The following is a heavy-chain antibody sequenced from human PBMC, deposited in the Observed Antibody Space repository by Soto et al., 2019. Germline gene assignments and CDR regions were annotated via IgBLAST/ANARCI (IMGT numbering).Heavy chain of an antibody. D-gene: IGHD5-12*01. CDR3: AKDLTATISCVDY. CDR1: GDSISSYY. V-gene: IGHV4-59*12. CDR2: IHYSGST. J-gene: IGHJ4*02. Sequence: SETLSLTCTVSGDSISSYYWSWIRQPPGKGLEWIGYIHYSGSTNYNPSLKSRVTISVDTSKNQFSLRLSSVTAADTAVYYCAKDLTATISCVDYWGQGTLVTVSS.